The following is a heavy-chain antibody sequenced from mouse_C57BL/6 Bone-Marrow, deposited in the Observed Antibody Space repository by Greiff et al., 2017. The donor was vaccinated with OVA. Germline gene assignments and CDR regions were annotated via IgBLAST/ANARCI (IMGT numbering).Heavy chain of an antibody. CDR1: GFSLSTSGMG. CDR3: ARNGNYSAWFAY. Sequence: QVTLKVSGPGILQPSQTLSLTCSFSGFSLSTSGMGVGWIHQPSGNGLEWLAHIWWNDNKYYNTALKSRLTTSKDTSNNQVFLKLASVDTADTATSCCARNGNYSAWFAYWGQGTLVTVSA. J-gene: IGHJ3*01. V-gene: IGHV8-11*01. CDR2: IWWNDNK. D-gene: IGHD2-1*01.